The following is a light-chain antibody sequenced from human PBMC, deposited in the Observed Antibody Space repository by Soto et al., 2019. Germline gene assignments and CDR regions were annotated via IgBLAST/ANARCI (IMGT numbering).Light chain of an antibody. Sequence: QSVLTQPASVSGAPGQSITISCTGTSGDVGGYDYVSWYQHHPGNAPKLIIYEVSNRPSGVSTRFSGSKSGNTASLIISAIQSEDEAYYFCTSYTGSSTPVVFGGGTKLTVL. CDR2: EVS. CDR3: TSYTGSSTPVV. CDR1: SGDVGGYDY. J-gene: IGLJ3*02. V-gene: IGLV2-14*01.